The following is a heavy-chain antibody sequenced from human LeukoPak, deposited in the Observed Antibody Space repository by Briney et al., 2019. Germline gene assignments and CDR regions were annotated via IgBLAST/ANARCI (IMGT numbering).Heavy chain of an antibody. Sequence: SQTLSLTCTVSGGSISSGSYYWSWIRQPAGKGLEWIGRIYTSGSTNYNPSLKSRDTISVDTSKNQFSLKLSSVTAADTAVYYCARDTGTTRFDYWGQGTLVTVSS. CDR1: GGSISSGSYY. J-gene: IGHJ4*02. CDR2: IYTSGST. CDR3: ARDTGTTRFDY. V-gene: IGHV4-61*02. D-gene: IGHD1/OR15-1a*01.